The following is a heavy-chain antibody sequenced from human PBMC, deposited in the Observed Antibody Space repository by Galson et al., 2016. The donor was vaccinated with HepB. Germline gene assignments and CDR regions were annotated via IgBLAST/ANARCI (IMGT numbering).Heavy chain of an antibody. D-gene: IGHD2-21*02. V-gene: IGHV3-30*18. J-gene: IGHJ5*02. CDR2: ISDDGSSK. Sequence: SLRLSCAVSGFTFSSYGMHWVRQAPGKGLEWVAVISDDGSSKYYVPSVKGRFSISRDNSKAMLYLQMDSLRPEDTAVYYCAKSRHATPIDFIFNRWGQGTLVTVSS. CDR3: AKSRHATPIDFIFNR. CDR1: GFTFSSYG.